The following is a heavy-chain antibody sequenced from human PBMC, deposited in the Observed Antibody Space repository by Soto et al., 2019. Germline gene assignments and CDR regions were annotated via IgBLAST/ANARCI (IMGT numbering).Heavy chain of an antibody. V-gene: IGHV1-69*01. D-gene: IGHD4-4*01. CDR2: IIPIFGTA. CDR3: ARPEGDYSKNYYYYGMDV. Sequence: QVQLVQSGAEVKKPGSSVKVSCKASGGTFGSYAISWVRQAPGQGLEWMGGIIPIFGTANYAQKFQGRVTITADESTSTAYMELSSLRSEDTAVYYCARPEGDYSKNYYYYGMDVWGQGTTVTVSS. CDR1: GGTFGSYA. J-gene: IGHJ6*02.